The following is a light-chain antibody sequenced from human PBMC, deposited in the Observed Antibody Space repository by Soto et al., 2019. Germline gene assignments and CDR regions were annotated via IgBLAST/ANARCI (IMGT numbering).Light chain of an antibody. J-gene: IGKJ1*01. Sequence: DIQMTQSPSTLSGSVGDRVTITCRASQTISSWLAWYQQKPGKAPKLLIYKASTLKSGIQSRFSGSGSGTEFTLNMNSLQPDDFATYYSQHYNSYSETFGQGTKVELK. CDR1: QTISSW. CDR3: QHYNSYSET. CDR2: KAS. V-gene: IGKV1-5*03.